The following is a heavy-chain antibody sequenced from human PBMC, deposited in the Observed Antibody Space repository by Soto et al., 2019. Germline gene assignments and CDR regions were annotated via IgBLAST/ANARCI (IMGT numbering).Heavy chain of an antibody. J-gene: IGHJ1*01. CDR2: IYYSGST. Sequence: QLQLQESGPGLVKPSETLSLTCTVSGGSISSSSYNWGWIRQPPGKGLEWIGSIYYSGSTYYNPSLKSRVTISVDTSKNQFSLKLSSVTAADTAVYYCARPFRGSCFHFQHWGQGTLVTVSS. CDR1: GGSISSSSYN. CDR3: ARPFRGSCFHFQH. V-gene: IGHV4-39*01. D-gene: IGHD2-15*01.